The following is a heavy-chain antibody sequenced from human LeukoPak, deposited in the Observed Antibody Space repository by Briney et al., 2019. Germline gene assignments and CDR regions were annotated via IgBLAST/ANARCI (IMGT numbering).Heavy chain of an antibody. Sequence: SQTLSLTCTVSGGSISSYYWSWIRQPAGKGLEWIGRIYTSGSTNYNPSLKSRVTISVDTSKNQFSLKLSSVTAADTAVYYCARDTMVRGAVLNWFDPWGQGTLVTVSS. J-gene: IGHJ5*02. CDR1: GGSISSYY. D-gene: IGHD3-10*01. CDR3: ARDTMVRGAVLNWFDP. V-gene: IGHV4-4*07. CDR2: IYTSGST.